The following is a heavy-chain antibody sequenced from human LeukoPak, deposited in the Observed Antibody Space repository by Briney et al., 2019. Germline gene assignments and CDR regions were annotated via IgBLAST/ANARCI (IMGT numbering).Heavy chain of an antibody. D-gene: IGHD2-8*01. J-gene: IGHJ4*02. CDR2: INHSGST. Sequence: SETLSLTCAVYGGSFSGYYWSWIRQPPGKGLEWIGEINHSGSTNYNPSLKSRVTISVDTSKNQFSLKLSSVTAADTAVYYCARGRKARLVYDTVIARVHDYWGQGTLVTVSS. V-gene: IGHV4-34*01. CDR3: ARGRKARLVYDTVIARVHDY. CDR1: GGSFSGYY.